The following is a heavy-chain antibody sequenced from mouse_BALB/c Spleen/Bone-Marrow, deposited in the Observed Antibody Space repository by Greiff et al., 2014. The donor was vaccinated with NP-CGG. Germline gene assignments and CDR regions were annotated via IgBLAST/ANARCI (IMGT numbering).Heavy chain of an antibody. Sequence: QVQLQQSGAELVRPGTSVKVSCKASGYAFTNYWIEWVKQRPGQGLEWIGVINPGSGGVNYNEKFKGKATLTADKSSSTAYIRLSSLTSDDSAVYFCSREITRYAVDYCGQGTSVTVSS. CDR2: INPGSGGV. V-gene: IGHV1-54*01. D-gene: IGHD2-4*01. J-gene: IGHJ4*01. CDR1: GYAFTNYW. CDR3: SREITRYAVDY.